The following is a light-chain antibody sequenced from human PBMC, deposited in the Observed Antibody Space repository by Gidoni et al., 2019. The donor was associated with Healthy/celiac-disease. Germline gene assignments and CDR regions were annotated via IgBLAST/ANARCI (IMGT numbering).Light chain of an antibody. CDR2: GAS. V-gene: IGKV3-20*01. J-gene: IGKJ2*01. CDR1: QSVSSSF. Sequence: EIVLTQSPGTLSLSPGERATLSCRASQSVSSSFLAWYQQKPGQAPRLLIYGASSRATGIPDRFGGSGSGTDFTLTISRLEPEDFAVYYCQQYGSSPLMYIFGQXTKLEIK. CDR3: QQYGSSPLMYI.